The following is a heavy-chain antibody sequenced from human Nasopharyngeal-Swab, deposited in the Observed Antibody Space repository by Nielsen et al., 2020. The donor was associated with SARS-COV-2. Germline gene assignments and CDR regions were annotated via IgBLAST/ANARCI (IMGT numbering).Heavy chain of an antibody. CDR3: ARAYYFDS. Sequence: GSSLKISCAASGFTFSSYWMHWVRPAPGQGLLWVARIKSDGSSTSYADSVKGRFTISRDNAKNTLYLQMNSLRAEDTAVYYCARAYYFDSWGQGTLVTVSS. J-gene: IGHJ4*02. CDR1: GFTFSSYW. V-gene: IGHV3-74*01. CDR2: IKSDGSST.